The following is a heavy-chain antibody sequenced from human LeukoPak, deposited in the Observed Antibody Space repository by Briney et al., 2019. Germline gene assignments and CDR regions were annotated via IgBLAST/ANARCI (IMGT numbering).Heavy chain of an antibody. Sequence: GRSLRLSCAASTFTFYDYAMHWVRQAPGKGLEWVSGINRNSGSIAYADSVKGRFTISRDNAKNSLYLQMNSLRDEDTALYYCAKGVRSWLSTPADSFDVWGQGTMVIVSS. CDR2: INRNSGSI. J-gene: IGHJ3*01. CDR1: TFTFYDYA. D-gene: IGHD5-24*01. CDR3: AKGVRSWLSTPADSFDV. V-gene: IGHV3-9*01.